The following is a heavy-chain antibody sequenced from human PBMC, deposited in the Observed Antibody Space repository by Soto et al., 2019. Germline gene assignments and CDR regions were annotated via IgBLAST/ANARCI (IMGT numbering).Heavy chain of an antibody. CDR2: ISAFNGNT. CDR3: ARDPTTSYFDSRDSPYFDI. V-gene: IGHV1-18*01. CDR1: GYTFASYG. Sequence: GASVKVSCKASGYTFASYGISWVRQAPGQGLEWMGWISAFNGNTNYAQNLQGRVTMTTDTPTSTAYMELRSLTSDDTAVYYCARDPTTSYFDSRDSPYFDIWGPGTLVTVSS. D-gene: IGHD3-22*01. J-gene: IGHJ4*02.